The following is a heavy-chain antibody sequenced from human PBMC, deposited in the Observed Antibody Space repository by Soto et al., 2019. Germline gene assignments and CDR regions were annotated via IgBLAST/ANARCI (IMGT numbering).Heavy chain of an antibody. D-gene: IGHD2-2*01. CDR2: IYSGGST. V-gene: IGHV3-53*01. J-gene: IGHJ4*02. Sequence: GGSLRLSCAASGFTVSSNYMSWVRQAPGKGLEWVSVIYSGGSTYYADSVKGRFTISRDNSKNTLYLQMNSLRAEDTAVYYCARVALWSHCSSTSCYDYWGQGTLVTVSS. CDR3: ARVALWSHCSSTSCYDY. CDR1: GFTVSSNY.